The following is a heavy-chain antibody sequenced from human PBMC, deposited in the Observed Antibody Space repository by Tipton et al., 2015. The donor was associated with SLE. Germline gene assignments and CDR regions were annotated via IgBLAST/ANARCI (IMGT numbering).Heavy chain of an antibody. CDR3: ARGFSSSLFEY. Sequence: TLSLTCAVYGGSFSNYYWSWIRQPPGKGLEWIGEIYHSGSTNYNPSLKSRVTLSVDKSKNQFSLKLTSVTAADTAVYYCARGFSSSLFEYWGQGTLVTVSS. J-gene: IGHJ4*02. CDR2: IYHSGST. CDR1: GGSFSNYY. D-gene: IGHD6-13*01. V-gene: IGHV4-34*01.